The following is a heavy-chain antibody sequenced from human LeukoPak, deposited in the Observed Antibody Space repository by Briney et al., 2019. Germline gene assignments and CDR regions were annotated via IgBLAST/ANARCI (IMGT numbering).Heavy chain of an antibody. Sequence: PSETLSLTCAVSGGSISSTSYYWGWIRQPPGKGLEWIGSIYYSGSTYYNPSLKSRVTISVDTSKNQFSLKLSSVTAADTAVYYCARLRDGYPDYWGQGTLVTVSS. CDR1: GGSISSTSYY. J-gene: IGHJ4*02. CDR3: ARLRDGYPDY. D-gene: IGHD5-24*01. V-gene: IGHV4-39*01. CDR2: IYYSGST.